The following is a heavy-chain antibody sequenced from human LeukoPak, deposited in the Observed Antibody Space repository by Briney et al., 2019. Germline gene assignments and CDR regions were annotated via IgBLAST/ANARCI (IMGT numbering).Heavy chain of an antibody. D-gene: IGHD5-24*01. CDR3: ARYGDGYTPFDY. CDR1: GGSISSSSYS. Sequence: SETLSLTCTVSGGSISSSSYSWGWIRQPPGKGLEWIGSIYYSGSTYYNPSLKSRVTISVDTSKNQFSLKLSSVIAADTAVYYCARYGDGYTPFDYWGQGTLVTVSS. CDR2: IYYSGST. J-gene: IGHJ4*02. V-gene: IGHV4-39*01.